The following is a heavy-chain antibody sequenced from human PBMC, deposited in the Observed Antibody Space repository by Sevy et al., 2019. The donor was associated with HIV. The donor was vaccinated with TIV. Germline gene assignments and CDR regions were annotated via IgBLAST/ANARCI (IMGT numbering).Heavy chain of an antibody. CDR1: GFTFSNAW. V-gene: IGHV3-15*01. CDR3: ITDPGYSGYDEEVINYYYAGMDV. D-gene: IGHD5-12*01. CDR2: IKGKLDGGTT. Sequence: GGSLRLSCAASGFTFSNAWMSWVRQAPGKGLEWVVRIKGKLDGGTTDYAAPVKGRFSISRDDSRKTLYLQMSRLKSEDTAVYYCITDPGYSGYDEEVINYYYAGMDVWGQGTTVTVSS. J-gene: IGHJ6*02.